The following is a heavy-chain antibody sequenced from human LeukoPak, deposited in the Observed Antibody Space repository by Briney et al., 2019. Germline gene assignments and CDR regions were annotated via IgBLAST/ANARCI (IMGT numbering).Heavy chain of an antibody. Sequence: GGSLRLSCTASGFTFGDYAMXXVRQAPGKGLEWVGFIRSKAYGGTTEYAASVKGRFTISRDDSKSIAYLQMNSLKTEDTAVYYCTRGYNWNYGYFDNWGQGTLVTVSS. J-gene: IGHJ4*02. CDR3: TRGYNWNYGYFDN. D-gene: IGHD1-7*01. CDR2: IRSKAYGGTT. V-gene: IGHV3-49*04. CDR1: GFTFGDYA.